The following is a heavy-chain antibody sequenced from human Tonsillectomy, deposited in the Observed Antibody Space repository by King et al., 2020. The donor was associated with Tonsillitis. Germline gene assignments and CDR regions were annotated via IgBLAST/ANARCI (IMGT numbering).Heavy chain of an antibody. CDR1: GYTFTDYY. J-gene: IGHJ4*02. Sequence: GQLVQSGAEVEKPGASMKVSCKASGYTFTDYYMHWVRQAPGQGLEWMGWINPGTGGTDFAQKFQGRVTMIRDTSVSTAYMELSSLTSDDTAVYYCAGKEYSTSLDYWGQGTLVTVSS. V-gene: IGHV1-2*02. D-gene: IGHD6-6*01. CDR2: INPGTGGT. CDR3: AGKEYSTSLDY.